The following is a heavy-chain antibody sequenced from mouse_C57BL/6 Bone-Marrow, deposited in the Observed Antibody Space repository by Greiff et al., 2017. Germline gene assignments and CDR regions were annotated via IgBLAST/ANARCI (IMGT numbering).Heavy chain of an antibody. CDR1: GYAFSSYW. CDR2: IYPGDGDT. V-gene: IGHV1-80*01. Sequence: VQLQESGAELVKPGASVKISCKASGYAFSSYWMTWVKQRPGKSLEWIGQIYPGDGDTNYNGKFKGKATLTADKSSSPAYMQLSSRTSDESAVYFCARGAYWGQGTLVTVSA. J-gene: IGHJ3*01. CDR3: ARGAY.